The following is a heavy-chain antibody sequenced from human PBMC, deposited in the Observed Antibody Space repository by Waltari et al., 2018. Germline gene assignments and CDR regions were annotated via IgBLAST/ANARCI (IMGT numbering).Heavy chain of an antibody. J-gene: IGHJ3*02. Sequence: QLQLQESGPGLVKPSETLSLTCTVSGGFISSSSYYWGWIRQPPGKGLEWIGSSYYSGITYYNPSLKSRVTISVDTSKDQFSLKLSSVTAADTAVYYCARPRPNYDYIWGSYRYAFDIWGQGTMVTVSS. CDR2: SYYSGIT. CDR1: GGFISSSSYY. D-gene: IGHD3-16*02. V-gene: IGHV4-39*07. CDR3: ARPRPNYDYIWGSYRYAFDI.